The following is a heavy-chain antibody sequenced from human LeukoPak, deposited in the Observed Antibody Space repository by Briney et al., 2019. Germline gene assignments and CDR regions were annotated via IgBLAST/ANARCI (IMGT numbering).Heavy chain of an antibody. CDR3: AKDIGRVDAASTYMDV. Sequence: GGSLRLSCAASGFTFDDYAMHWVRQAPGKGLEWVSGISWNSFTIGYADSVKGRFTISRDNAKNSLYLQMNSLRVEDTALYYCAKDIGRVDAASTYMDVWGKGTTVTISS. V-gene: IGHV3-9*01. CDR2: ISWNSFTI. J-gene: IGHJ6*03. CDR1: GFTFDDYA. D-gene: IGHD5-18*01.